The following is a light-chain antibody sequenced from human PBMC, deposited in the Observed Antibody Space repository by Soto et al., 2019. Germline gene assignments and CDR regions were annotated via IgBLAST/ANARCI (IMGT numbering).Light chain of an antibody. Sequence: AIQVTQSPSSLSASVGDRVTITCRTSQGVSSALGWYQQKPGKVPKLLIYDASTLQSGVPSRFSGSGSGRDFTLTISSLQPEDFATYYCLLDNGYFWAVGQGTKVEIK. J-gene: IGKJ1*01. CDR1: QGVSSA. CDR2: DAS. V-gene: IGKV1-6*01. CDR3: LLDNGYFWA.